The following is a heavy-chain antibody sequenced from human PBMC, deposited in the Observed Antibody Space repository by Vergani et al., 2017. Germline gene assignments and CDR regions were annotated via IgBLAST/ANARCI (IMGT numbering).Heavy chain of an antibody. V-gene: IGHV3-30*18. CDR1: GFTFSSYG. J-gene: IGHJ4*02. D-gene: IGHD5-18*01. CDR2: ISYDGMNK. Sequence: VQLVESGGGVVQPGGSLRLSCAASGFTFSSYGMHWVRQAPGKGLEWVAVISYDGMNKYYADSVKGRFTISRDNSKNTLYLQMNSLRAEDTAVYYCAKEARDSYGLDYWGQGTLVTVSS. CDR3: AKEARDSYGLDY.